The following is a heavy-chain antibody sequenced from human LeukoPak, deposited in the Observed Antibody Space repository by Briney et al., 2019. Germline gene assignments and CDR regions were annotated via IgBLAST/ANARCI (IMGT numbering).Heavy chain of an antibody. CDR3: AIWAIVVACDY. CDR1: GRSISSSSYY. Sequence: PSETLSLTRTVSGRSISSSSYYCGWIRQPPGKGLGWIGSLYYSGSTYYKPSLKSLVTISVDTSKNQFSLKLSSVTAADTAVYYCAIWAIVVACDYWGQGTLVTVSS. CDR2: LYYSGST. V-gene: IGHV4-39*01. J-gene: IGHJ4*02. D-gene: IGHD3-22*01.